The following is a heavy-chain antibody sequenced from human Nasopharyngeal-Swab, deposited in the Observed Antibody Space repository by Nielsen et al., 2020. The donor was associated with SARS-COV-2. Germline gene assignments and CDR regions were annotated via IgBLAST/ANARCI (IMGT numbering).Heavy chain of an antibody. D-gene: IGHD2-15*01. CDR2: VYHFGNT. V-gene: IGHV4-30-2*04. CDR3: ARDDRAGATGLLVQHYFDY. J-gene: IGHJ4*02. Sequence: WIRPPPGKDVEWIGSVYHFGNTYHNPSLKSRVTLSVDTSKNHFSLELAYVTAADTAVYYCARDDRAGATGLLVQHYFDYWGQGTLVTVSS.